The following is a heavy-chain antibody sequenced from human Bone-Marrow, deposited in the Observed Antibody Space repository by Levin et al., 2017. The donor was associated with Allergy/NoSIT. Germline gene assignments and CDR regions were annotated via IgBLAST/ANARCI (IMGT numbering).Heavy chain of an antibody. Sequence: PGESLKISCAASGFTFETYTMNWVRLAPGKGLEWVSCISGGSNYIYYADSVKGRFTISRDNTKNSVHLQMNSLRADDTAVYYCARDRASSSSTFIYRNDAFDIWGQGTMVTVSS. CDR3: ARDRASSSSTFIYRNDAFDI. J-gene: IGHJ3*02. V-gene: IGHV3-21*01. CDR2: ISGGSNYI. CDR1: GFTFETYT. D-gene: IGHD6-6*01.